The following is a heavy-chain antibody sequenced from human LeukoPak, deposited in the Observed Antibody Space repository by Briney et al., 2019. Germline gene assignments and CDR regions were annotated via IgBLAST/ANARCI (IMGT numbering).Heavy chain of an antibody. D-gene: IGHD5-12*01. CDR3: ARVRRYSGYGPPNWFDP. CDR2: IYSGGST. V-gene: IGHV3-53*01. Sequence: PGGSLRLSCAASGFTVSSSYMSWVRQAPGKGLEWVSVIYSGGSTSYADSVKGRFTVSRDNSKNTVYLQMNSLRAEDTSVYSCARVRRYSGYGPPNWFDPWGQGTLVTVSS. J-gene: IGHJ5*02. CDR1: GFTVSSSY.